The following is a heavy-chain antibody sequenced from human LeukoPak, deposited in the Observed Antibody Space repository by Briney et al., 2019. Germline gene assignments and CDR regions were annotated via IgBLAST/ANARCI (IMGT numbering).Heavy chain of an antibody. Sequence: SETLSLTCTVSGYSISSGYYWGWIRQPPGKGLEWIGSIYHSGSTYYNPSLKSRVTISVDTSKNQFSLKLSSVTAADTAVYYCARDRGSADRLEQQLVQPRGNWFDPWGQGTLVTVSS. V-gene: IGHV4-38-2*02. D-gene: IGHD6-13*01. CDR2: IYHSGST. CDR3: ARDRGSADRLEQQLVQPRGNWFDP. CDR1: GYSISSGYY. J-gene: IGHJ5*02.